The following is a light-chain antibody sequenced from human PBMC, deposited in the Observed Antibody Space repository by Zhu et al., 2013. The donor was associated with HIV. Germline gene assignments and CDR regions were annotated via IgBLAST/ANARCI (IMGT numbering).Light chain of an antibody. CDR1: QTVTSGY. CDR2: GAS. CDR3: HQYGTSPYT. V-gene: IGKV3-20*01. Sequence: EIVLTQSPGTLSLSPGERATLSCRASQTVTSGYLAWYQQKPGQAPRLLVYGASNRASGVPNRFTGSGSGATFTLTISKLEPEDFAVYYCHQYGTSPYTFGQGTKLEI. J-gene: IGKJ2*01.